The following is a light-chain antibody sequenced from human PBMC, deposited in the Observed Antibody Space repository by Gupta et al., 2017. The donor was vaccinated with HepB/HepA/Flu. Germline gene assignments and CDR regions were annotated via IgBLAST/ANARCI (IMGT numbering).Light chain of an antibody. V-gene: IGKV3-15*01. CDR1: QSISRN. J-gene: IGKJ1*01. Sequence: EIVMTQSPAILSVSPGERATLSCRASQSISRNLAWYQQNPGQAPRLLIYGASTRATGIPARFSGSGSGTEFTLTISSLQSEDFAVYSCQQYNHWPPWTFGQGTKVEIK. CDR2: GAS. CDR3: QQYNHWPPWT.